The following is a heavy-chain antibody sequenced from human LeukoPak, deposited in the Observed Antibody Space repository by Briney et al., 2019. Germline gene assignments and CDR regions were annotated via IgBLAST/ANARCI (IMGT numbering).Heavy chain of an antibody. CDR3: ARDNSLLYCSGGSCFYGDYAYFDY. J-gene: IGHJ4*02. Sequence: GGSLRLSCAASGFTFSSYWMSWVRQAPGKGLEWVANIKQDGSEKYYVDFVKCRFTISRNNAKNSLYLQMNSLRAEDTAVYYCARDNSLLYCSGGSCFYGDYAYFDYWGQGTLVTVSS. D-gene: IGHD2-15*01. CDR1: GFTFSSYW. V-gene: IGHV3-7*05. CDR2: IKQDGSEK.